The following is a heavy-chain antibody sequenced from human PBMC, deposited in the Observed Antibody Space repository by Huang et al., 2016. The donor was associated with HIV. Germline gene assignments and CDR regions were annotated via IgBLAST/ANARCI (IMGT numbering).Heavy chain of an antibody. CDR3: AREVAYRVRGVTTYCYYYMDV. CDR2: TLPNGMT. Sequence: QVHLQESGLGLVRPSQTLSLTCAVSGDSLSGGSYSWSWIRQPAGAGLEWIGPTLPNGMTNYNPSRPKRVTISMEPAKKKLSRQLTAVTAGDTAVYFCAREVAYRVRGVTTYCYYYMDVCGRGTTVTVSS. V-gene: IGHV4-61*09. D-gene: IGHD3-10*01. J-gene: IGHJ6*03. CDR1: GDSLSGGSYS.